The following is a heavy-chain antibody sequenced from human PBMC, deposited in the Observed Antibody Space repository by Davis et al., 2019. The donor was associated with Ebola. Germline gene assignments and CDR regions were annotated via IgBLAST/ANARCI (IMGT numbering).Heavy chain of an antibody. D-gene: IGHD1-1*01. J-gene: IGHJ4*02. CDR2: IYWDDDE. CDR1: GFSLSTSAVG. Sequence: SGPTLVKPTQTLTLTCTFSGFSLSTSAVGVGWIRQAPGKALEWVALIYWDDDERYNPSLESRVTITKDTSKNQVVLTMTDMDPVDTATYYCARTARVQLWLYWGQGTLVTVSS. V-gene: IGHV2-5*02. CDR3: ARTARVQLWLY.